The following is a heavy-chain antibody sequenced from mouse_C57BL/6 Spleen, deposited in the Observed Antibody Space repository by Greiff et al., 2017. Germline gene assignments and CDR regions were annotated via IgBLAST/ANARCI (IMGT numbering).Heavy chain of an antibody. Sequence: EVKLMESGGGLVQPGGSLKLSCAASGFTFSDYGMAWVRQAPRKGPEWVAFISNLAYSIYYADTVTGRFTISRENAKNTLYLEMSSLRSEDTAMYYCARQGYGNYYFDYWGQGTTLTVSS. D-gene: IGHD2-10*02. CDR3: ARQGYGNYYFDY. CDR2: ISNLAYSI. CDR1: GFTFSDYG. J-gene: IGHJ2*01. V-gene: IGHV5-15*01.